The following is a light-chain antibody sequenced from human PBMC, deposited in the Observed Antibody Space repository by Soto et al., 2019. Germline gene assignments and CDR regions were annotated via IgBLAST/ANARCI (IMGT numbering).Light chain of an antibody. CDR3: QQSYSTPLT. CDR2: AAS. V-gene: IGKV1-39*01. Sequence: DIQMTQSPSSLSASVGDRVTITCRASQSISNYLNWYQQKPGKDPKLLIYAASSLQGDVPSRFSGSGSGTDFTLTISSLQPDDFATYYCQQSYSTPLTFGPGTKVDIK. J-gene: IGKJ3*01. CDR1: QSISNY.